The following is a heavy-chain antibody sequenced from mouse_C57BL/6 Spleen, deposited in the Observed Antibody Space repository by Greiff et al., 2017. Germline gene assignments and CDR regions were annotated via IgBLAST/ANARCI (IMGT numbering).Heavy chain of an antibody. CDR2: IYPGSGST. D-gene: IGHD4-1*01. V-gene: IGHV1-55*01. CDR1: GYTFTSYW. J-gene: IGHJ2*01. Sequence: VQLQQPGAELVKPGASVKMSCKASGYTFTSYWITWVKQRPGQGLEWIGDIYPGSGSTNYNEKFKSKATLTVDTSSSTAYMQLSSLTSEDSAVYYCARAETGTLYFDYWGQGTTLTVSS. CDR3: ARAETGTLYFDY.